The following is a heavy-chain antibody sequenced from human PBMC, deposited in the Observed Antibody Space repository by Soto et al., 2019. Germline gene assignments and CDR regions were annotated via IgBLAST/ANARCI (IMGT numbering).Heavy chain of an antibody. D-gene: IGHD2-15*01. CDR2: INLGNGNT. CDR1: GYSFIYYP. J-gene: IGHJ4*02. Sequence: ASVKVSCKASGYSFIYYPIHWVRQAPGQRLEWMGWINLGNGNTAYSQKFQGRVTITRDTSASTVYMELSSLTSEDTAVYYCGREPLCGGKCYLNYFDHWGQGTLVPVSS. CDR3: GREPLCGGKCYLNYFDH. V-gene: IGHV1-3*01.